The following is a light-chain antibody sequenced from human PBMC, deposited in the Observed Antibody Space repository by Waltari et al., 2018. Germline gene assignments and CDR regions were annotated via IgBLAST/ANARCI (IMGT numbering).Light chain of an antibody. CDR3: SSYTSSSTLV. V-gene: IGLV2-14*01. CDR1: SSDVGGYNY. CDR2: DFS. Sequence: QSALTQPASVSGSPGQSITISCTGTSSDVGGYNYVSWYQQNPGKAPKLMIYDFSKRPSGVSNRFSGSKSGNTASLTISGLQAEDEADYYCSSYTSSSTLVFGGGTKLTVL. J-gene: IGLJ3*02.